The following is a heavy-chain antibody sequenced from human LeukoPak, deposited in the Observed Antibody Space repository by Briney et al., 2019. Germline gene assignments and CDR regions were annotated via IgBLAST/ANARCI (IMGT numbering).Heavy chain of an antibody. CDR2: IYHSGST. V-gene: IGHV4-38-2*01. J-gene: IGHJ3*02. D-gene: IGHD1-26*01. CDR3: ARPVSAGATTDAFDI. CDR1: GYSISSGYY. Sequence: PSETLSLTCAVSGYSISSGYYWGWIRQPPGKGLEWIGSIYHSGSTYYNPSLKSRVTISVDTSKNQFSLKLSSVTAAGTAVYYCARPVSAGATTDAFDIWGQGTMVTVSS.